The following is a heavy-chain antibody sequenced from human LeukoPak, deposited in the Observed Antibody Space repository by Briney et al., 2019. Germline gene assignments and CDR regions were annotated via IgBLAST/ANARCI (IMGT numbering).Heavy chain of an antibody. CDR3: ARGGSVPVYPL. D-gene: IGHD1-14*01. Sequence: PSGTLSLTCAVSGGSISSSNWWSWVRQPPGKGLEWIGYIYYSGSANYNPSLKSRVSISVDTSKNQFSLNLTSVTAADTAVYYCARGGSVPVYPLWGQGTLVTVSS. CDR1: GGSISSSNW. CDR2: IYYSGSA. V-gene: IGHV4-4*02. J-gene: IGHJ4*02.